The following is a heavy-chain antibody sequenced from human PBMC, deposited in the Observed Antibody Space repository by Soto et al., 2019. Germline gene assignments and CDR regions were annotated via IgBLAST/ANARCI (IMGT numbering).Heavy chain of an antibody. D-gene: IGHD1-1*01. CDR1: GYIFTTYG. Sequence: QVHLVQSGAEVKKPGASVKVSCKGSGYIFTTYGITWVRQAPGQGLEWMGWISAHNGNTNYAQKLQGRVTVTRDTSTSTADMELRNLSSADTAVYYCARGRYGDYWGQGALVTVSS. V-gene: IGHV1-18*01. CDR3: ARGRYGDY. CDR2: ISAHNGNT. J-gene: IGHJ4*02.